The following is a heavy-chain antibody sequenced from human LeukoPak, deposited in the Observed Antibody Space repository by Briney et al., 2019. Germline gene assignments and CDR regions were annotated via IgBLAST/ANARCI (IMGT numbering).Heavy chain of an antibody. Sequence: ASVKVSCKASRYTFTGYYVHWVRQARGQGLEWMGWINPNSGGTNYAQKFQGRVTMTRDTSISTAYMELSRLRSDDTAVYYCARWSGYSSSWYGHNWFDPWGQGTLVTVSS. V-gene: IGHV1-2*02. J-gene: IGHJ5*02. D-gene: IGHD6-13*01. CDR2: INPNSGGT. CDR1: RYTFTGYY. CDR3: ARWSGYSSSWYGHNWFDP.